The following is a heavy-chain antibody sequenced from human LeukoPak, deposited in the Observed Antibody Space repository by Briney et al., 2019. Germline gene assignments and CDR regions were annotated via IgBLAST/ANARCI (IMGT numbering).Heavy chain of an antibody. CDR2: ISSSSSYI. CDR1: GFTFSSYS. CDR3: VRDPNYSENFDY. V-gene: IGHV3-21*01. D-gene: IGHD2-21*01. J-gene: IGHJ4*02. Sequence: GGSLRLSCAASGFTFSSYSMNWVRQAPGKGLEWVSSISSSSSYIYYADSVKGRFTISRDNAKNTLYLQMNSLRAEDTAVYYCVRDPNYSENFDYWGQGALVTV.